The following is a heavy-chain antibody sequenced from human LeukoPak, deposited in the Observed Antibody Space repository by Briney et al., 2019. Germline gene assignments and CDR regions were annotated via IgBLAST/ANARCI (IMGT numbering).Heavy chain of an antibody. CDR3: AKSGSSWYLGWFDL. J-gene: IGHJ5*02. CDR1: GLTFSSYA. CDR2: ISGSGGNT. D-gene: IGHD6-13*01. V-gene: IGHV3-23*01. Sequence: GGSLRLSCAASGLTFSSYAMTWVRQAPGKGLEWVSAISGSGGNTYYADSVQGRFTISRDNSKSTLYLQMSSLRAEDTAVYYCAKSGSSWYLGWFDLWGQGTLVTVSS.